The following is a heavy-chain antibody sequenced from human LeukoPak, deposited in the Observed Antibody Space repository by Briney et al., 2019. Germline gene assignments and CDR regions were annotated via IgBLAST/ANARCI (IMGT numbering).Heavy chain of an antibody. CDR1: GFTFSNYG. D-gene: IGHD3-22*01. CDR2: IYSGGST. V-gene: IGHV3-66*01. J-gene: IGHJ4*02. Sequence: PGGSLRLSCAASGFTFSNYGMHWVRQAPGKGLEWVSVIYSGGSTYYADSVKGRFTISRDNSKNTLYLQMNSLRAEDTAVYYCARDRGYYDSGGYYLGYWGQGTLVTVSS. CDR3: ARDRGYYDSGGYYLGY.